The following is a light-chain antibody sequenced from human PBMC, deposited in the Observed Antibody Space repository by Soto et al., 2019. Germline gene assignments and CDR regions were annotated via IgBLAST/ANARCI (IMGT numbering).Light chain of an antibody. CDR2: DAS. CDR3: QHYNSYSRFT. J-gene: IGKJ3*01. V-gene: IGKV1-5*01. Sequence: DIQMTQSPSTLSASVGDRVTITCRASQSISSWLAWYQQKPGKAPKLLIYDASSLESGVPSRFSGSGSGTEFTLTISSLQPDDFATDYCQHYNSYSRFTFGPGTKVDIK. CDR1: QSISSW.